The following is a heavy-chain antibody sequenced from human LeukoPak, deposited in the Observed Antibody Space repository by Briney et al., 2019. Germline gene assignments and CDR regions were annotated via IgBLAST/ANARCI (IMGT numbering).Heavy chain of an antibody. D-gene: IGHD4-17*01. Sequence: GGSLRLSCSGSGFAFSGFAMGWVRQAPGKGLEWVSSISGSGDNTYYADSVDGRFVVSRDNINNTLYLQMNSLRAEDTALYYCARGRGGDYVPSRFDYWGQGTLVTVSS. CDR3: ARGRGGDYVPSRFDY. V-gene: IGHV3-23*01. CDR1: GFAFSGFA. J-gene: IGHJ4*02. CDR2: ISGSGDNT.